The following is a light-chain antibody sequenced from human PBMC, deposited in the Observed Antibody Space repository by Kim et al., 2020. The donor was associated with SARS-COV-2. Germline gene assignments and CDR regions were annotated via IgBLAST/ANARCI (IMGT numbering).Light chain of an antibody. CDR2: YDT. Sequence: SYELTQPPSLSVAPGKTATITCGGNNVGGKSVHWYQQKAGQAPVLLMYYDTDRPSGIPERFSGSNSGNTATLTISRVEAGDEADYYCHVWDSRSDHSVFG. CDR1: NVGGKS. V-gene: IGLV3-21*04. CDR3: HVWDSRSDHSV. J-gene: IGLJ3*02.